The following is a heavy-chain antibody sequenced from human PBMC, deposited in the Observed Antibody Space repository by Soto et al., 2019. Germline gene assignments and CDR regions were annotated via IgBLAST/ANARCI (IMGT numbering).Heavy chain of an antibody. V-gene: IGHV4-39*01. CDR2: IYYSGST. D-gene: IGHD3-10*01. CDR1: GGSISSSSYY. Sequence: PSETLSLTCTVSGGSISSSSYYWGWIRQPPGKGLEWIGSIYYSGSTYYNPSLKSRVTISVDTSKNQFSLKLSSVTAADTAVYYCARHYYGSGSYMYYYYYYGMDVWGQGTTVTVSS. CDR3: ARHYYGSGSYMYYYYYYGMDV. J-gene: IGHJ6*02.